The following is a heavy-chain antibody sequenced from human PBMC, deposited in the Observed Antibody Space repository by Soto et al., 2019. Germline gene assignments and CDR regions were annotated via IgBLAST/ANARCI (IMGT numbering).Heavy chain of an antibody. CDR2: ISATGATT. D-gene: IGHD6-25*01. Sequence: EVQLLESGGGLVQPGGSLRLSCVASGFTFSDYAMTWVRQAPGKGLEWVSVISATGATTYYADSVRGRFTISRDNSKNTLNLQMNASRVEDTAVIYCAKGRKSTETELAVMLAAAASIQHWGQGTLVTVSS. CDR1: GFTFSDYA. CDR3: AKGRKSTETELAVMLAAAASIQH. J-gene: IGHJ1*01. V-gene: IGHV3-23*01.